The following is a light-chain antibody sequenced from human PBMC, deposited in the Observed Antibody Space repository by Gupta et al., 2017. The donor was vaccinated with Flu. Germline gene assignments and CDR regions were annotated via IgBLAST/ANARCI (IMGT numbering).Light chain of an antibody. V-gene: IGKV1-39*01. CDR2: AAS. J-gene: IGKJ1*01. CDR1: QSISSH. Sequence: DIQMTQSPSSLSASVGDRVTITCRASQSISSHLNWYQKKPGKAPKLLIYAASRVQSGVPSRFSGSGSGTDFTLTISSRQPEDFATYYCQLRYSTPWTFGQGTKVEIK. CDR3: QLRYSTPWT.